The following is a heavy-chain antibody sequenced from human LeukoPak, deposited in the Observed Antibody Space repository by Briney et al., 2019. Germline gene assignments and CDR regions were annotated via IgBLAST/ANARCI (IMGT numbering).Heavy chain of an antibody. Sequence: GGSLRLSCVASGFTFSNYAMSWVRQAPGKGLEWVSAITGSGTSTYYADSLKGRFTISRDNSKNTVFLQMNSLRYEDTAIYYCVIWGDYDVLTGYYVPDYWGQGTLVTVSS. CDR1: GFTFSNYA. CDR3: VIWGDYDVLTGYYVPDY. D-gene: IGHD3-9*01. CDR2: ITGSGTST. J-gene: IGHJ4*02. V-gene: IGHV3-23*01.